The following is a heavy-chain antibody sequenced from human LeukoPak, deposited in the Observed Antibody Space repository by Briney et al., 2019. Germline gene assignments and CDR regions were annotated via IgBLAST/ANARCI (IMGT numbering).Heavy chain of an antibody. CDR2: IIPIFGTA. Sequence: SVKVSCKASGGTFSSYAISWVRQAPGQGLEWMGGIIPIFGTANYAQKFQGRVTMTRDTSISTAYMELSRLRSDDTAVYYCARQPGIVVVPAAIDDAFDIWGQGTMVTVSS. CDR3: ARQPGIVVVPAAIDDAFDI. V-gene: IGHV1-69*05. CDR1: GGTFSSYA. D-gene: IGHD2-2*02. J-gene: IGHJ3*02.